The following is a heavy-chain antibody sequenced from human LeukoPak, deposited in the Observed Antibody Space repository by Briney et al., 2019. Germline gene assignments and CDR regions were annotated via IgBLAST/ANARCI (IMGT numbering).Heavy chain of an antibody. Sequence: GESLQISCKGSGSSFTSYWIAWVHQMPGEGLEWMGIIFPGDSDTRYSPSFQGQATISADKSISTAYLQWSSLEASDTAMYYCARQATIAVAEFDYWGQGTLVTVSS. CDR3: ARQATIAVAEFDY. V-gene: IGHV5-51*07. J-gene: IGHJ4*02. D-gene: IGHD6-19*01. CDR2: IFPGDSDT. CDR1: GSSFTSYW.